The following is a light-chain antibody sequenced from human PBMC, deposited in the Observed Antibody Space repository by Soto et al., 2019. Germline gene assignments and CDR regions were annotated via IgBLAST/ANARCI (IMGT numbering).Light chain of an antibody. J-gene: IGLJ1*01. CDR3: SSYTSSSTYV. V-gene: IGLV2-14*01. Sequence: QSVLTQPASVSGCPGQSITISCTGTSSDVGAYKYVSWYQQHPGKAPKLMIYDVSNRPSGVSDRFSGSKSGNTASLTISGLQAEDEADYYCSSYTSSSTYVFGTGTKVTVL. CDR2: DVS. CDR1: SSDVGAYKY.